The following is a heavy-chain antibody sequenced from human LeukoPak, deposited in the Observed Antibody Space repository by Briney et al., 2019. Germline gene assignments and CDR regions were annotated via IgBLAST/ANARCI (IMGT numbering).Heavy chain of an antibody. Sequence: SVKVSCKASGGTFSSYAISWVRQAPGQGLEWMGRIIPILGIANYAQKFQGRVTITADKSTSTAYMELSSLRSEDTAVYYCARAFTVADAFDIWGQGTMVTVSS. CDR2: IIPILGIA. J-gene: IGHJ3*02. V-gene: IGHV1-69*04. CDR3: ARAFTVADAFDI. CDR1: GGTFSSYA. D-gene: IGHD4-23*01.